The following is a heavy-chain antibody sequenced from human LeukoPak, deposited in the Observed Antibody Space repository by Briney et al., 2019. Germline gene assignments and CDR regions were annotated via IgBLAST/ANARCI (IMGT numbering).Heavy chain of an antibody. CDR1: GFTFNKAW. D-gene: IGHD3-10*01. V-gene: IGHV3-15*01. CDR2: IKNKGDGGTT. Sequence: GGSLRLSCAASGFTFNKAWMSWVRLAPGKGLEWVGRIKNKGDGGTTDYAAAVKVRFTVSRDDSKSTLYLQMNSLKTEDTAVYYCTTSGTPFEYWGQGTLVTVSS. J-gene: IGHJ4*02. CDR3: TTSGTPFEY.